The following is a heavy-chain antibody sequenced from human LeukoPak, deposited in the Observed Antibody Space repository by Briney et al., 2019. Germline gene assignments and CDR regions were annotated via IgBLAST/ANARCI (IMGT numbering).Heavy chain of an antibody. CDR3: ARVLRHFDWSPFDY. J-gene: IGHJ4*02. CDR2: ISWIGSST. Sequence: AGGSLRLSCAASGFTFDDYAMSWVRQGPGKGLEWVSGISWIGSSTGHADSVKGGFTISRDNARNSLYLQMNSLRAEDTAFYYCARVLRHFDWSPFDYWGQGILVTVSS. V-gene: IGHV3-20*04. CDR1: GFTFDDYA. D-gene: IGHD3-9*01.